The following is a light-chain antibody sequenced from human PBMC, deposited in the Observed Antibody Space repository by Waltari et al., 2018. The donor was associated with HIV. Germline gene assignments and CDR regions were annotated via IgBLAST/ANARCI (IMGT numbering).Light chain of an antibody. CDR2: EVT. V-gene: IGLV2-18*02. CDR3: SSYRSRNTVV. CDR1: SSDVGSYNR. Sequence: QSALTQPPSVSGSPGQSVTISCTGTSSDVGSYNRVSWYQQPPCTAPKLMIFEVTKRPSGVPDRFSGSKSGNTASLTISGLQAEDEADYYCSSYRSRNTVVFGGGTKLTVL. J-gene: IGLJ2*01.